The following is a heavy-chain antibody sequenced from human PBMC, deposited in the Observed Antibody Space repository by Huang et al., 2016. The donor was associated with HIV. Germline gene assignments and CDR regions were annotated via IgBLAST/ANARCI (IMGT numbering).Heavy chain of an antibody. V-gene: IGHV3-15*01. CDR3: TTDRDYGDYVADAFDI. Sequence: EVQLVESGGGLVKPGGSLRLPCAASGCTSSNAWMSWVRQAPGKGLEWVGRIKSKTDGGTTDDAAPVEGRFTSSRDDSKNTLYLQMNTLKTEDTAVYYCTTDRDYGDYVADAFDIWGQGTMVTVSS. CDR1: GCTSSNAW. J-gene: IGHJ3*02. CDR2: IKSKTDGGTT. D-gene: IGHD4-17*01.